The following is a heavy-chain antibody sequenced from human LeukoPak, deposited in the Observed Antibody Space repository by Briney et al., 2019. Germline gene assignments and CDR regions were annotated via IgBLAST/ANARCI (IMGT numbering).Heavy chain of an antibody. D-gene: IGHD2/OR15-2a*01. J-gene: IGHJ4*02. CDR2: INVGGSTM. V-gene: IGHV3-11*01. CDR3: VRNNNNDY. CDR1: GFTFSDYY. Sequence: GGSLRLSCAASGFTFSDYYMSWIRQAPGKGLEWVSYINVGGSTMFYGDSVKGRFTTSRDISLHLQMNSLRAEDTAVYYCVRNNNNDYWGQGTLVTVSS.